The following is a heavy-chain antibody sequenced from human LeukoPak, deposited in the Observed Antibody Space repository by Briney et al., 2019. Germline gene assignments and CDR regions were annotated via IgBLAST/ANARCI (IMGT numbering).Heavy chain of an antibody. CDR2: ITYDGYYK. CDR1: GFTFTSYG. CDR3: ARDLSPVVRASPMGY. J-gene: IGHJ4*02. V-gene: IGHV3-30*03. D-gene: IGHD3-10*01. Sequence: GTSLRLSCAASGFTFTSYGMHWVRQAPGKGLEWVALITYDGYYKYYSDSVKGRFTTSSDTSKNTMYLQMNSLRAEDTAVYYCARDLSPVVRASPMGYWGQGTLVTVSS.